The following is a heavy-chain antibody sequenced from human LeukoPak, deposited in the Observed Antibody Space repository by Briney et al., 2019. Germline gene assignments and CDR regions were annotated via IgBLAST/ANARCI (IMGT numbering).Heavy chain of an antibody. J-gene: IGHJ4*02. CDR1: GFTFSSYA. V-gene: IGHV3-7*01. D-gene: IGHD2-21*02. Sequence: PGGSLRLSCAGSGFTFSSYAMSWVRQAPGKGLEWVANIKQDGSEKYYVDSVKGRFTISRDNAKNSLYLQMNSLRAEDTAVYYCATHRTYCGGDCYSLDSFDYWGQGTLVTVSS. CDR2: IKQDGSEK. CDR3: ATHRTYCGGDCYSLDSFDY.